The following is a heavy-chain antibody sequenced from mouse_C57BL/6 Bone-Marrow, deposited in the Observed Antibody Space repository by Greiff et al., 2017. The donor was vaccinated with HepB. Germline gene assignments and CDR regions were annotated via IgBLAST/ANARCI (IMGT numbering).Heavy chain of an antibody. J-gene: IGHJ4*01. CDR2: IDPYDSYT. CDR3: ASYCSSYGYAMDY. Sequence: QVQLQQPGAELVKPGASVKLSCKASGYTFTSYWMQWVKQRPGQGLEWIGEIDPYDSYTNYNQKFKGKATLTVDTSSSTAYMQLSSLTSEDSAVYYCASYCSSYGYAMDYWGQGTSVTVSA. D-gene: IGHD1-1*01. CDR1: GYTFTSYW. V-gene: IGHV1-50*01.